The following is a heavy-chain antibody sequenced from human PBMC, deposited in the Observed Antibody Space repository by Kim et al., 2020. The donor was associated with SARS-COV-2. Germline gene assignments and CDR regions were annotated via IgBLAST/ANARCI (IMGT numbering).Heavy chain of an antibody. Sequence: SETLSLTCAVYGGSFSGYYWSWIRQPPGKGLEWIGEINHSGSTNYNPSLKSRVTISVDTSKNQFSLKLSSVTAADTAVYYCARWGYQLLYRRVFDYWGQGTLVTVSS. J-gene: IGHJ4*02. CDR1: GGSFSGYY. D-gene: IGHD2-2*02. V-gene: IGHV4-34*01. CDR2: INHSGST. CDR3: ARWGYQLLYRRVFDY.